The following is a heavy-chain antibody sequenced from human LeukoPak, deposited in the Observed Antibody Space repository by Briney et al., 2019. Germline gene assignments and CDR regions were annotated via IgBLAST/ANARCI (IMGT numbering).Heavy chain of an antibody. CDR1: GGSFSGYS. J-gene: IGHJ4*02. Sequence: PSETLSLTCAVYGGSFSGYSWTWIRQPPGKGLEWIGEMSHSGYPNYNPSLKSRVAISVDTSKNQFSLNLTSVTAADTAVYYCARPRLLYGSGPILVWGQENLVTVSS. D-gene: IGHD3-10*01. V-gene: IGHV4-34*01. CDR2: MSHSGYP. CDR3: ARPRLLYGSGPILV.